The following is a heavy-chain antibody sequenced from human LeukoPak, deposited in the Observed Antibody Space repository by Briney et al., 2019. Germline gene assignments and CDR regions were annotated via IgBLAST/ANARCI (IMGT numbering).Heavy chain of an antibody. CDR3: VRGHYADY. CDR2: IKPDGSEE. J-gene: IGHJ4*02. Sequence: GGSLRLSCAASGFKFSDYWMSWIRQAPGKGLEWVANIKPDGSEENYVDSVRGRFTISRDNAKNSVYLQMNSLRADDTALYYCVRGHYADYTSQGTLVTASS. CDR1: GFKFSDYW. V-gene: IGHV3-7*01.